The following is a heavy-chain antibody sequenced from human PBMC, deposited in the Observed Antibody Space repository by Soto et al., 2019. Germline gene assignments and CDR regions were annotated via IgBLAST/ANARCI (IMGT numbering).Heavy chain of an antibody. CDR3: ARCYYGSGSSPGLQDY. CDR2: ISAYNGNT. CDR1: GYTFTSYG. D-gene: IGHD3-10*01. J-gene: IGHJ4*02. Sequence: ASVKVSCKASGYTFTSYGISWVRQAPGQGLEWMGWISAYNGNTNYAQKLQGRVTMTTDTSTSTAYMELRSLRSDDTAVYYCARCYYGSGSSPGLQDYWGQGTLVTVSS. V-gene: IGHV1-18*01.